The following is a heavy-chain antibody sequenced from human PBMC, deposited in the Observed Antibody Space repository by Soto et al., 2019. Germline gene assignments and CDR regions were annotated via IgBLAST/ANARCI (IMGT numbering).Heavy chain of an antibody. V-gene: IGHV7-4-1*02. D-gene: IGHD3-10*01. J-gene: IGHJ2*01. CDR3: SREPGPSGSGFWYIDL. Sequence: QVQLVQSGSELKKPGASVKVSCKASGYTFTSYALNWVRQTPGQGVAWMGWINTNTVYSTYAQGFTGRFAFSLDTSVSTADLHMSSQKAEDTAVYYCSREPGPSGSGFWYIDLWGRGTLGTVSS. CDR1: GYTFTSYA. CDR2: INTNTVYS.